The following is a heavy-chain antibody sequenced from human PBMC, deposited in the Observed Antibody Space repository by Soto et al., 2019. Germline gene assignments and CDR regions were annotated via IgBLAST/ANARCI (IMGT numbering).Heavy chain of an antibody. CDR1: GGSFSRYQ. J-gene: IGHJ4*02. D-gene: IGHD3-16*02. CDR3: ARPFRSLRRGILAPFDT. CDR2: INHSGST. Sequence: PWETLSLTCAVYGGSFSRYQCSWIRQPPGKGLEWIGEINHSGSTNYNPSLKSRVTISVDTSKNQFSLKLTSVTAADTAVYFCARPFRSLRRGILAPFDTRGQGTLVTVSS. V-gene: IGHV4-34*01.